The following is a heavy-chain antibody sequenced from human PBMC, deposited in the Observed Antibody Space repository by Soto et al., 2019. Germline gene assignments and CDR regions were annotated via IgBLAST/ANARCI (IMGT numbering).Heavy chain of an antibody. V-gene: IGHV1-24*01. D-gene: IGHD2-2*01. CDR1: GYTFTSYA. CDR2: FDPEDGET. J-gene: IGHJ5*02. Sequence: ASVKVSCKASGYTFTSYAISWVRQAPGKGLEWMGGFDPEDGETIYAQKFQGRVTMTEDTSTDTAYMELSSLRSEDTAVYYCATIRGLVPAAMFGWFDPWGQGTLVTVSS. CDR3: ATIRGLVPAAMFGWFDP.